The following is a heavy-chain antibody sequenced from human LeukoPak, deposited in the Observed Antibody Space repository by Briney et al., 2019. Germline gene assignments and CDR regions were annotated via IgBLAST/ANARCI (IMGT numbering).Heavy chain of an antibody. D-gene: IGHD3-3*01. CDR1: GGTFSSHG. CDR2: IIPIFHTP. J-gene: IGHJ4*02. Sequence: GASVKVSCKTSGGTFSSHGISWVRQAPGQGLEWMGGIIPIFHTPNYAQNFQDRLTITTDESTSTAYMELSSLRSEDTAVYYCASLDFWSGYHFDYWGQGTLVTVSS. CDR3: ASLDFWSGYHFDY. V-gene: IGHV1-69*05.